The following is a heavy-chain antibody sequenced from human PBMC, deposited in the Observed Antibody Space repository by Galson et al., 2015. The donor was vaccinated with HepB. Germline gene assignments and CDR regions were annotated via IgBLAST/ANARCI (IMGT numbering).Heavy chain of an antibody. J-gene: IGHJ3*02. CDR3: ARFSPYDILTGYYYDAFDI. CDR1: GFTFSNYW. D-gene: IGHD3-9*01. V-gene: IGHV3-7*03. Sequence: SLRLSCAASGFTFSNYWMSWVRQAPGKGLEWVANIKQDGSEKYYVDSVKGRFTISRDNAKNSLYLQMNSLRAEDTAVYYCARFSPYDILTGYYYDAFDIWGQGTMVTVSS. CDR2: IKQDGSEK.